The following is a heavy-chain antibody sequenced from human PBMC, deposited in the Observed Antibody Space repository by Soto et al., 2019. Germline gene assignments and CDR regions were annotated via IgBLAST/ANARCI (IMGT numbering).Heavy chain of an antibody. CDR3: ARHTLSTTGVFDY. CDR2: IKYSGTT. V-gene: IGHV4-39*07. J-gene: IGHJ4*02. D-gene: IGHD4-17*01. CDR1: GGSISSSRCH. Sequence: PSETLSLTCTVSGGSISSSRCHWGWIRQPPGKGLEWIASIKYSGTTFYNPSLKSRVTISVDTSKNQFSLKLSSVTAADTAVYYCARHTLSTTGVFDYWGQGTLVTVSS.